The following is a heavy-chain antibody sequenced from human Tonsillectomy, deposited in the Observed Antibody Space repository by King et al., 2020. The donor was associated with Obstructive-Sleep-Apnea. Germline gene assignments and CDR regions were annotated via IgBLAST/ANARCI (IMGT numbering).Heavy chain of an antibody. CDR2: ISSSSTTI. V-gene: IGHV3-48*04. J-gene: IGHJ4*02. Sequence: VQLVESGGGLVQPGGSLRLSCAASGFTFSSYSVNWVRQAPGKGLEWVSYISSSSTTIYYAGSVKGRFTISRDNAKNSLSLQMNSLRAEDTAVYYCAREIATAGLDSWGQGTLVTVSS. D-gene: IGHD6-13*01. CDR3: AREIATAGLDS. CDR1: GFTFSSYS.